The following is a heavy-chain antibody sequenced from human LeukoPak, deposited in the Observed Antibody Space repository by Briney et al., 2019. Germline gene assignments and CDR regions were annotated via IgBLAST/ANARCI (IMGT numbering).Heavy chain of an antibody. D-gene: IGHD3-22*01. Sequence: ASVKVSCTASGYTFTSYGISWVRQAPGQGLEWMGWISAYNGNTNYAQKLQGRVTMTTDTSTSTAYMELRSLRSDDTAVYYCARLPYYYDSSGYYSGWFDPWGQGTLVTVSS. CDR1: GYTFTSYG. CDR2: ISAYNGNT. CDR3: ARLPYYYDSSGYYSGWFDP. V-gene: IGHV1-18*01. J-gene: IGHJ5*02.